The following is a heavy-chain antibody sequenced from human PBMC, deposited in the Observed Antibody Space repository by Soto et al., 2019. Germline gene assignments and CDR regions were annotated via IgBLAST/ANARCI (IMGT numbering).Heavy chain of an antibody. J-gene: IGHJ3*02. CDR1: GGSVSSGSYY. V-gene: IGHV4-61*01. D-gene: IGHD3-9*01. Sequence: SETLSLTCTVSGGSVSSGSYYWSWIRQPPGKGLEWIGYIYYSGSTNYNPSLKSRVTISVDTSKNQFSLKLGSVTAADTAVYYCARVYVYILTGYYSGAFDIWGKGTMVTVSS. CDR3: ARVYVYILTGYYSGAFDI. CDR2: IYYSGST.